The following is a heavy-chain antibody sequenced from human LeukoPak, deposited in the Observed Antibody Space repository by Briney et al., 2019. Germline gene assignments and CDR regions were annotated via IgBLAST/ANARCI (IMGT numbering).Heavy chain of an antibody. Sequence: SGGSLRLSCPASGFTFSSYAMSWVRQAPGKGLEWVSAISGSGGSTYYADSVKGRFTISRDNSKNTLYLQMNSVRAEDTAVYYCAKGGTMIVVVSLFDYWGQGTLVTVSS. D-gene: IGHD3-22*01. CDR2: ISGSGGST. J-gene: IGHJ4*02. CDR3: AKGGTMIVVVSLFDY. CDR1: GFTFSSYA. V-gene: IGHV3-23*01.